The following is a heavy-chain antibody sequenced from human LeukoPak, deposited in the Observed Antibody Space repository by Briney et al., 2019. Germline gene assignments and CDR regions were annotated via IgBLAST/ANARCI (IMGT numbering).Heavy chain of an antibody. CDR3: AKNPHPVYYDSSGYYGF. CDR1: GFTFSSYA. V-gene: IGHV3-23*01. CDR2: ISGSGGST. Sequence: GGSLRRSCAASGFTFSSYAMSWVRQAPGKGREWVSAISGSGGSTYYADSVKGRFTISRDNSKNTLYLQMNSLRAEDTAVYYCAKNPHPVYYDSSGYYGFWGQGALVTVSS. J-gene: IGHJ4*02. D-gene: IGHD3-22*01.